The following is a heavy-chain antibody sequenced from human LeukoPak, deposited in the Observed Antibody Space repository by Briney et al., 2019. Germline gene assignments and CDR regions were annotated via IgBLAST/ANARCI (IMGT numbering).Heavy chain of an antibody. J-gene: IGHJ4*02. Sequence: GASLRLPCAAAGFTFSSFGMHWVRQAPGKGLEWVAFIRYDGTDKYYADSVKGRFTISRDNSKNTLYLQMNSLRPEDTAVYYCAPRVVVITAPSDYCGQGTLVTVSS. CDR2: IRYDGTDK. D-gene: IGHD2-21*01. CDR1: GFTFSSFG. V-gene: IGHV3-30*02. CDR3: APRVVVITAPSDY.